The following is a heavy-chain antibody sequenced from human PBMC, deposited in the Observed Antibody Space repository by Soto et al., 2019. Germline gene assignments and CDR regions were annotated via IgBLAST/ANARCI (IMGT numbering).Heavy chain of an antibody. D-gene: IGHD3-10*01. CDR1: GFTFSSYW. V-gene: IGHV3-7*01. CDR3: ARAGSGSYFRPDYYYMDV. J-gene: IGHJ6*03. CDR2: IKQDGSEK. Sequence: GGSLRLSCAASGFTFSSYWMSWVRQAPGKGLEWVANIKQDGSEKYYVDSVKGRFTISRDNAKNSLYLQMNSLRAEDTAVYYCARAGSGSYFRPDYYYMDVWGKGTTVTVSS.